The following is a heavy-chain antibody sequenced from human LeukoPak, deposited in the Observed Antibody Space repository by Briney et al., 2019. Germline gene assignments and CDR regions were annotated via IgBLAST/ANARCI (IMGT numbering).Heavy chain of an antibody. CDR3: ARGLDWFDP. Sequence: SETLSLTCTVSGGSVSSGSYYWSWIRQPPGKGLEWIGNIYYSGHTNYNPSLKSRVTISVDTSKNQFSLKLSSVTAADTAVYYCARGLDWFDPWGQGTLVTVSS. V-gene: IGHV4-61*01. J-gene: IGHJ5*02. CDR1: GGSVSSGSYY. CDR2: IYYSGHT.